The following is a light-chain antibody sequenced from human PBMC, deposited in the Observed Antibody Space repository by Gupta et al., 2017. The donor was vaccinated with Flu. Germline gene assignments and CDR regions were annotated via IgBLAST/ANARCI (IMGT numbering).Light chain of an antibody. Sequence: EIVLTQSPGTLYLSPGERATLSCRASQSVRSSYLAWYQQKPGQAPRLLIYGASSRATGIPDRFSGSGSGTEFTLTISRLEPEDFAVYYCQHEGSSPITFGHGTKVDIK. CDR1: QSVRSSY. CDR2: GAS. J-gene: IGKJ3*01. CDR3: QHEGSSPIT. V-gene: IGKV3-20*01.